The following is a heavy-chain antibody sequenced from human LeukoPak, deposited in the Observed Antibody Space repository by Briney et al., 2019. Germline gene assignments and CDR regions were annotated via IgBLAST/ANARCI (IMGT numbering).Heavy chain of an antibody. V-gene: IGHV6-1*01. Sequence: SQTLSLTCAISGDSVSSNSAAWNWLRQSPSRGLEWLGRTYYRSKWYNDYAVSVKSRITINPDTSKNQFSLQLNSVTPEDTAVYYCARAGYYYEEGAFDIWGQGTMVTVSS. CDR2: TYYRSKWYN. CDR1: GDSVSSNSAA. CDR3: ARAGYYYEEGAFDI. D-gene: IGHD3-22*01. J-gene: IGHJ3*02.